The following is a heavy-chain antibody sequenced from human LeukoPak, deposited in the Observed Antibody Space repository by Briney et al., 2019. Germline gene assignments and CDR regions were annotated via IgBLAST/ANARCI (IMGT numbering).Heavy chain of an antibody. J-gene: IGHJ6*02. CDR3: AKDYGLMGELPTRYYYYGMDV. CDR2: ISYDGSNK. V-gene: IGHV3-30*18. D-gene: IGHD1-26*01. Sequence: VGSLRLSCAASGFTFSSYGMHWVRQAPGKGLEGVAVISYDGSNKYYADSVKGRFTISRDNSKNTLYLQMNSLRAEDTAVYYCAKDYGLMGELPTRYYYYGMDVWGQGTTVTVSS. CDR1: GFTFSSYG.